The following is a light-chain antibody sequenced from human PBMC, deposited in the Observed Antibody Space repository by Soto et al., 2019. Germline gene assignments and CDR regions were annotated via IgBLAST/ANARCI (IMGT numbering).Light chain of an antibody. J-gene: IGKJ1*01. V-gene: IGKV3-11*01. Sequence: EILMTPSPPTLSVSPGERATLSCRASQSVSSNLGWYQQKPGQAPRLLIYGASTRATGIPARFSGSGSGTDFSLTINSLEPEDFAVYYCQQRGKWPPPVGQGTKVDIK. CDR3: QQRGKWPPP. CDR2: GAS. CDR1: QSVSSN.